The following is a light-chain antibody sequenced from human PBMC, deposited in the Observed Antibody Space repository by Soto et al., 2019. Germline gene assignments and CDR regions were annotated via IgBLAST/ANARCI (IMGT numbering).Light chain of an antibody. Sequence: DVQLTQSPSSLSASVGDRVTITCRASQNINSYLNWYQQRPGTAPKFLIYAASSLQSGVPSRFSGSESGTDFALIISSLQPEDSGLYFCQQTFNTPHTFGQGTKLEI. V-gene: IGKV1-39*01. CDR2: AAS. J-gene: IGKJ2*01. CDR3: QQTFNTPHT. CDR1: QNINSY.